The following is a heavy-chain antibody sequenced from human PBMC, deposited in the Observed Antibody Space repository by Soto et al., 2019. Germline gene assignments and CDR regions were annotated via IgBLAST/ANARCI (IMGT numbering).Heavy chain of an antibody. Sequence: GGSLRLSCAASGFTVSSNYMSWVRQAPGKGLEWVSVIYSGGSTYYADSVKGRFTISRDNSKNTLYLQMNSLRAEDTAVYYCAKDRDHGMVRYYFDYWGQGTLVTVSS. CDR2: IYSGGST. J-gene: IGHJ4*02. V-gene: IGHV3-66*01. CDR1: GFTVSSNY. D-gene: IGHD3-10*01. CDR3: AKDRDHGMVRYYFDY.